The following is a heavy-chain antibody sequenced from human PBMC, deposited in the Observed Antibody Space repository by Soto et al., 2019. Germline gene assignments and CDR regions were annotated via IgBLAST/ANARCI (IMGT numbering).Heavy chain of an antibody. Sequence: PSETLSLTCTVSGGSISSGGYYWSWIRQHLGKGLEWIGNIYYTGSTHYDPSLKSRITISLDTSKNQISLKLSSVTAADTAVYYCASSPVTGIYYAMDVWGQGTTVTVS. D-gene: IGHD6-19*01. CDR2: IYYTGST. J-gene: IGHJ6*02. V-gene: IGHV4-31*03. CDR1: GGSISSGGYY. CDR3: ASSPVTGIYYAMDV.